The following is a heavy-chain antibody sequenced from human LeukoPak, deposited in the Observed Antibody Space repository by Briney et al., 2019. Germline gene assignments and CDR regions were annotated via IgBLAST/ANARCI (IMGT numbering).Heavy chain of an antibody. CDR1: GGSISSSSYY. V-gene: IGHV4-39*07. Sequence: PSETLSLTCTVSGGSISSSSYYWGWIRQPPGKGLEWIGSIYYSGSTYYNPSLKSRVTISVDTSKNQFSLKLSSVTAADTAVYYCARGEGSGNPRIFDYWGQGTLVTVSS. CDR2: IYYSGST. CDR3: ARGEGSGNPRIFDY. J-gene: IGHJ4*02. D-gene: IGHD3-10*01.